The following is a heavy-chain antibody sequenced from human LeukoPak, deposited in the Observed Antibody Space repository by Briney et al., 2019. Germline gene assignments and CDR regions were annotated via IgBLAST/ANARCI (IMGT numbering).Heavy chain of an antibody. CDR3: AKVPVNYYYYYMDV. CDR1: GFTFSTYG. D-gene: IGHD3-16*02. V-gene: IGHV3-23*01. Sequence: GGSLRLSCAASGFTFSTYGMTWVRQAPGKGLEWVSAIGGSGVSTYYADSVKGRFTISRDNSRNTLYLQMNSLRAEDTAVYYCAKVPVNYYYYYMDVWGKGTTVTISS. J-gene: IGHJ6*03. CDR2: IGGSGVST.